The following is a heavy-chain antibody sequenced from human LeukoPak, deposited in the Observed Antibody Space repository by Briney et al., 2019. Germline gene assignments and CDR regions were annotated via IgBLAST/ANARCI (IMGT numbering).Heavy chain of an antibody. CDR2: IWYDGSNK. CDR1: GFTFSSYG. V-gene: IGHV3-33*06. J-gene: IGHJ4*02. Sequence: GGSLRLSCAASGFTFSSYGMHWVRQAPGKGLEWVAVIWYDGSNKYYADSVKGRFTISRDNSKNTLYLQMNSLRAEDTAVYYCAKDLGGITGTTGGLYFDYWGQGTLVTVSS. CDR3: AKDLGGITGTTGGLYFDY. D-gene: IGHD1-7*01.